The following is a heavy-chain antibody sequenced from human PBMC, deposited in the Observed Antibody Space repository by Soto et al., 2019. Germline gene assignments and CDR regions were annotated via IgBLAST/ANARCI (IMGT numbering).Heavy chain of an antibody. Sequence: SETLSLTCSVSGASISSYYWTWIRQPPGGGLEWIGYMHHTQGTNDNPSLRGRVHMSIDTSMNQFSLRLTSVTAADTAVYYCARVPFVGYFDWLDTWGHGTLVTVSS. CDR2: MHHTQGT. CDR1: GASISSYY. CDR3: ARVPFVGYFDWLDT. V-gene: IGHV4-59*01. D-gene: IGHD3-9*01. J-gene: IGHJ5*01.